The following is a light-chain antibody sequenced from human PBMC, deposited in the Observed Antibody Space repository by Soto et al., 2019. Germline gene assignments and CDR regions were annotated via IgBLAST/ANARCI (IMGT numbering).Light chain of an antibody. Sequence: EIVMTQSPDTLSVSTGERATLSCRASQSVGSDLAWYQQKPGQAPRLVIYGASSRATGIPDRFSGSGSGTDFTLTISSLQSEDFAVYYCQQYNNWPMTFGQGTKVDIK. CDR2: GAS. CDR1: QSVGSD. CDR3: QQYNNWPMT. V-gene: IGKV3D-15*01. J-gene: IGKJ1*01.